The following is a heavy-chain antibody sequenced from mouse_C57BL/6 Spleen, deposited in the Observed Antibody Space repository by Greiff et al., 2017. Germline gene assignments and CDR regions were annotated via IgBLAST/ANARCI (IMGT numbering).Heavy chain of an antibody. V-gene: IGHV5-4*01. Sequence: EVHLVESGGGLVKPGGSLKLSCAASGFTFSSYAMSWVRQTPEKRLEWVATISDGGSYTYYPDNVKGRFTISRDNAKNNLYLQMSHLKSEDTAMYYCARDRGNYEDYFDYWGQGTTLTVSS. CDR2: ISDGGSYT. D-gene: IGHD2-1*01. CDR3: ARDRGNYEDYFDY. J-gene: IGHJ2*01. CDR1: GFTFSSYA.